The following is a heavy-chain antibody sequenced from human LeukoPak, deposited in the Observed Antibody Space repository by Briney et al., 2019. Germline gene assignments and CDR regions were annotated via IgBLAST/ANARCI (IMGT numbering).Heavy chain of an antibody. D-gene: IGHD1-26*01. CDR3: ARVGARIPLGRAFDI. V-gene: IGHV3-48*01. CDR2: ISSSSSTI. J-gene: IGHJ3*02. CDR1: GFTFSSYS. Sequence: GGSLRLSCAASGFTFSSYSMNWVRQAPGEGLEWVSYISSSSSTIYYADSVKGRFTISRDNAKNSLYLQMNSLRAEDTAVYYCARVGARIPLGRAFDIWGQGTMVTVSS.